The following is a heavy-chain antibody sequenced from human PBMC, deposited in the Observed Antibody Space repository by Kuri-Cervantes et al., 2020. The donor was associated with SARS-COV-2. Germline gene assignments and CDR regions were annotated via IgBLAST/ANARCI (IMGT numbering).Heavy chain of an antibody. V-gene: IGHV3-53*01. CDR2: IYSGGST. J-gene: IGHJ5*02. Sequence: LSLTCAASGFTVSSNYMSWVRQALGKGLEWVSVIYSGGSTYYADSVKGRFTISRDNSKNTLYLQMNSLRAEDTAVYYCARDRSNYKGDNWFDPWGQGTLVTVSS. CDR3: ARDRSNYKGDNWFDP. CDR1: GFTVSSNY. D-gene: IGHD4-11*01.